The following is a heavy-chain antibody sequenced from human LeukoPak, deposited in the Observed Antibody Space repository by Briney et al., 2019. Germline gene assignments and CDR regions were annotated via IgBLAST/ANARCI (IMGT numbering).Heavy chain of an antibody. D-gene: IGHD6-13*01. Sequence: PSETLSLTCTVSGGSISRSSYYWGWIRQTPGKGPEWIGSIYYGGSTYYNPSLKSRVTISVDTSKNQFSLKLSSVTAADTAVYYCARCGIAAGGRFDPWGQGTLVTVSS. V-gene: IGHV4-39*01. CDR3: ARCGIAAGGRFDP. J-gene: IGHJ5*02. CDR1: GGSISRSSYY. CDR2: IYYGGST.